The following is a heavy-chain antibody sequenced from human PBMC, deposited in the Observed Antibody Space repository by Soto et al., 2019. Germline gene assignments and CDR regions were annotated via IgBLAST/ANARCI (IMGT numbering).Heavy chain of an antibody. CDR2: IYYSGST. D-gene: IGHD6-6*01. CDR1: GGSISSSDYY. CDR3: ARDVKRPTKYSSSSGLDY. V-gene: IGHV4-30-4*08. Sequence: PSETLSLTCAVSGGSISSSDYYWSWIRQPPGKGLEWIGYIYYSGSTYYNPSLKSRVTISVDTSKNQFSLKLSSVTAADTAVYYCARDVKRPTKYSSSSGLDYWGQGTLVTVSS. J-gene: IGHJ4*02.